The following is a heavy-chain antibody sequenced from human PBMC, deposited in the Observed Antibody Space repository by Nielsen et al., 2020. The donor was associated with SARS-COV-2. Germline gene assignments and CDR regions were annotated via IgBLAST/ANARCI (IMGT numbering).Heavy chain of an antibody. J-gene: IGHJ4*02. CDR1: GVSISSSNW. CDR2: IYHSGST. Sequence: SETLSLTCTVSGVSISSSNWWTWVRQAPGKGLEWIGEIYHSGSTSFNPSLKSQVSISLDRSTNQFSLNLRSVTAADTAIYYCARGHGDSYLFWGQGILVTVSS. CDR3: ARGHGDSYLF. V-gene: IGHV4-4*02. D-gene: IGHD2-21*01.